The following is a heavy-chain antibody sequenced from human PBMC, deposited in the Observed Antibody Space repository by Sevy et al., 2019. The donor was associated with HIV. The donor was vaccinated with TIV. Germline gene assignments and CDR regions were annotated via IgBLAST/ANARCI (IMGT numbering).Heavy chain of an antibody. CDR1: GFTFSNAW. Sequence: GGSLRLSCAASGFTFSNAWMSWVRQAPGKGLEWVGRIKSKTDGGTTDYAAPVKGRFTISRDDSKNTLYLQMNSLKTEDTAVYYCTTAEEGSSWYLFDYWGQGTLFTVSS. V-gene: IGHV3-15*01. CDR3: TTAEEGSSWYLFDY. CDR2: IKSKTDGGTT. D-gene: IGHD6-13*01. J-gene: IGHJ4*02.